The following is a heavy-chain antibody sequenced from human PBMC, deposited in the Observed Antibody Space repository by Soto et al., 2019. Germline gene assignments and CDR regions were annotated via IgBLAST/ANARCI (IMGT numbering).Heavy chain of an antibody. CDR1: GGTFNTYA. CDR2: IFPMFDVP. Sequence: QVQLVQSGPEMKKPGSAVKVSCKASGGTFNTYAMNWVQQVPGQGLEWMGGIFPMFDVPRYAQKFQGRVTITLDESSTTAYMDLSSLRFDDTAVYYCARSVGSGGVIGGFDYWGQGTLVSV. J-gene: IGHJ4*02. CDR3: ARSVGSGGVIGGFDY. V-gene: IGHV1-69*19. D-gene: IGHD3-16*02.